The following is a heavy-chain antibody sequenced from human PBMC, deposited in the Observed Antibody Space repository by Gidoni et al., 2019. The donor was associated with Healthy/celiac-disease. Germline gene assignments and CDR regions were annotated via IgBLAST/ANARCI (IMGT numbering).Heavy chain of an antibody. CDR1: GGSISSGGYY. CDR3: ARAEDMATITGWFDP. Sequence: QVQLQESGPGLVKPSQTLSLTCTVSGGSISSGGYYWSWIRQHPGKGLEWIVYIYYSGSTYYNPSLKSRVTISVDTSKNQFSLKLSSVTAADTAVYYCARAEDMATITGWFDPWGQGTLVTVSS. CDR2: IYYSGST. V-gene: IGHV4-31*03. D-gene: IGHD4-4*01. J-gene: IGHJ5*02.